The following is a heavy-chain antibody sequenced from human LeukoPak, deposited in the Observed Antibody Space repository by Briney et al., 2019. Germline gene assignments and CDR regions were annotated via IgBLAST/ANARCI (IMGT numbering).Heavy chain of an antibody. J-gene: IGHJ4*02. V-gene: IGHV3-33*03. CDR2: IWYDGRNK. Sequence: GGSLRLSCAASGFTFSSYGMHWVRQAPGKGLEWVAVIWYDGRNKFYADSLKGRFTISRDNSKNTLYLQMNSLRAEDTAVYYCARISGGSSWSDPWVYWGQGTLVTVSS. D-gene: IGHD6-13*01. CDR3: ARISGGSSWSDPWVY. CDR1: GFTFSSYG.